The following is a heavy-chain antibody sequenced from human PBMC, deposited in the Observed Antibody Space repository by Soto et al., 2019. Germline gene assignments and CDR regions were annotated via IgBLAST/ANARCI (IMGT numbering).Heavy chain of an antibody. CDR1: GGSFSGYY. D-gene: IGHD3-10*01. V-gene: IGHV4-34*01. J-gene: IGHJ6*02. CDR2: INHSGST. CDR3: ARGITMVRGVASRYYYYGMDV. Sequence: QVQLQQWGAGLLKPSETLSLTCAVYGGSFSGYYWSLIRQPPGKGLEWIGEINHSGSTNYNPSLKSRVTISVDTSKNQFSLKLSSVTAADTAVYYCARGITMVRGVASRYYYYGMDVWGQGTTVTVSS.